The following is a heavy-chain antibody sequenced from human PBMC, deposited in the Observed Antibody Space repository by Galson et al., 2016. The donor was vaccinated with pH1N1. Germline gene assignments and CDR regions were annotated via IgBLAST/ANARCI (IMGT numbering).Heavy chain of an antibody. CDR1: GGSFAKYA. V-gene: IGHV1-69*13. CDR3: ARPGRTETTKEGFAWGYGMDV. J-gene: IGHJ6*02. D-gene: IGHD1-1*01. Sequence: SVKVSCKASGGSFAKYAVSWVRQAPGQGLEWMGRIIPTYGTPNYAQKFQDRLTITADEYTTTVYMELDSLISADTAIYYCARPGRTETTKEGFAWGYGMDVWGQGTTVTVSS. CDR2: IIPTYGTP.